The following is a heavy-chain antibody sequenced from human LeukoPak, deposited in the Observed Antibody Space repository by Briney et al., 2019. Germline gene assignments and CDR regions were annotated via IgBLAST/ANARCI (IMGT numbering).Heavy chain of an antibody. CDR3: AKGQYSSGWTGYYYYYMDV. D-gene: IGHD6-19*01. J-gene: IGHJ6*03. CDR1: GYTFSIYG. V-gene: IGHV3-30*02. CDR2: IRYDGSEK. Sequence: GGSLRLSCTASGYTFSIYGMHCVRQAPGEGQKWGAFIRYDGSEKYYADSVKGRITISRDNSKNTLYVQMNSLRAEDTAVYYCAKGQYSSGWTGYYYYYMDVWGKGTTVTISS.